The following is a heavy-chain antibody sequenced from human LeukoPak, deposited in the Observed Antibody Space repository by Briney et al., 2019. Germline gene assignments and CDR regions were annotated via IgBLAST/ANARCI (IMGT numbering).Heavy chain of an antibody. J-gene: IGHJ4*02. D-gene: IGHD5-18*01. Sequence: PGGSLRLSCAASGFTFSNAWMSWVRQAPGKGLEWVSVIYSGGSTYYADSVKGRFTISRDNSKNTLYLQMNSLRAEDTAVYYCANGRYGAFPFDYWGQGTLVTVSS. CDR2: IYSGGST. V-gene: IGHV3-53*01. CDR3: ANGRYGAFPFDY. CDR1: GFTFSNAW.